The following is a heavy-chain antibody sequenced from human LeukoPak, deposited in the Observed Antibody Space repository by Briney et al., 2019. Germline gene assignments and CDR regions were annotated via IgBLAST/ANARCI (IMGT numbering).Heavy chain of an antibody. V-gene: IGHV3-64*01. D-gene: IGHD1-14*01. CDR3: ARVWQSKTGLYYFDY. CDR1: GFTFSSYA. J-gene: IGHJ4*02. Sequence: GGSLRLSCAASGFTFSSYAMHWVRQAPGKGLEYVSAISSNGGSTYYANSVKGRFTISRDNSKNTLYLQMGSLRAEDMAVYYCARVWQSKTGLYYFDYWGQGTLVTVSS. CDR2: ISSNGGST.